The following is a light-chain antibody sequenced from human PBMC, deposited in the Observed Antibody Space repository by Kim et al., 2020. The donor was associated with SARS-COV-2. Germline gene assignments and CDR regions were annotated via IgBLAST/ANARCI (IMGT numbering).Light chain of an antibody. CDR2: GRN. CDR3: SSRGSSENVL. CDR1: SLRRYY. V-gene: IGLV3-19*01. J-gene: IGLJ2*01. Sequence: SYELTQDPAVSVAVGQTVKITCQGDSLRRYYASWYQQKPGQAPILVIYGRNNRPSGIPERLSGSTSGNTASLIITGAQAEDEGDYYCSSRGSSENVLFGGGTKLTVL.